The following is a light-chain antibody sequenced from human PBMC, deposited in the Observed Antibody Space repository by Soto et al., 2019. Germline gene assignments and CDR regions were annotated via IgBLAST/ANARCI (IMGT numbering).Light chain of an antibody. V-gene: IGKV3-11*01. J-gene: IGKJ4*01. CDR3: QQRSDWLT. CDR1: QSVGSS. Sequence: EIVLSQSPATLSLSPGERATLSCRASQSVGSSLAWYQQKLGQAPRLLIYAASDRATGIPGRLSGRGSGTDFTLTISRLDPEDFSVYYCQQRSDWLTFGGGTKVDIK. CDR2: AAS.